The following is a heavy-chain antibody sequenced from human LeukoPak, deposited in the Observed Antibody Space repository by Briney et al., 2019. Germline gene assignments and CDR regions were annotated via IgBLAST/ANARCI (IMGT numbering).Heavy chain of an antibody. J-gene: IGHJ1*01. CDR1: GFTFSSYA. V-gene: IGHV3-64D*09. CDR2: ISSNGGST. D-gene: IGHD6-13*01. CDR3: VKDSGYSSSWYGYFQH. Sequence: GGSLRLSGSASGFTFSSYAMHWVRQAPGKGLEYVSAISSNGGSTYYADSVKGRFTISRDNAKNTLYLQMSSLRAEDTAVYYCVKDSGYSSSWYGYFQHWGQGTLVTVSS.